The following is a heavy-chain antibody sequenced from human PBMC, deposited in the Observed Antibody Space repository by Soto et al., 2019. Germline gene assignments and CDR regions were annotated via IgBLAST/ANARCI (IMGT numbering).Heavy chain of an antibody. CDR2: INAGNGNT. CDR1: GYTFTDYA. V-gene: IGHV1-3*01. J-gene: IGHJ4*02. Sequence: QVQLVQSGAQVKKPGASVKVSCKASGYTFTDYAMLWVRQAPGQRLERMGWINAGNGNTKYSQKFQGRVTITRDTSASTAYMELSSLRSEDTAVYYCARDMGFGLSDYWGQGTLVTVSS. D-gene: IGHD3-10*01. CDR3: ARDMGFGLSDY.